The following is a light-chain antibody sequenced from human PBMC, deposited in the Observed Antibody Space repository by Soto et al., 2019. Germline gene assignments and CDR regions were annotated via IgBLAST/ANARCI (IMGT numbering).Light chain of an antibody. J-gene: IGLJ3*02. CDR3: QVWDSSTERV. CDR2: RDS. CDR1: NIGSKN. V-gene: IGLV3-9*01. Sequence: SYELTQPLSVSVALGQTARITCGGNNIGSKNVHWYQQKPGQAPVLVIYRDSNRPSGIPERFSGSNSGNTATLTISRAQAGDEADYYWQVWDSSTERVFGGGTKVTVL.